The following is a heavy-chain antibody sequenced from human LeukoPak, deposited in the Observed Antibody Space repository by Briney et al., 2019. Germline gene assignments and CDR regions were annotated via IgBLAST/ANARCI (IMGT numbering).Heavy chain of an antibody. Sequence: ASVKVSCKASGYTFTNYGFIWVRQAPGQGLEWMGWISAYNGNTNYAQKLQGRVTMTTDTSTSTAYMELRSLRSDDTAVYYCARVWGGVGWLGAFDIWGQGTMVTVSS. J-gene: IGHJ3*02. CDR3: ARVWGGVGWLGAFDI. D-gene: IGHD6-19*01. V-gene: IGHV1-18*04. CDR2: ISAYNGNT. CDR1: GYTFTNYG.